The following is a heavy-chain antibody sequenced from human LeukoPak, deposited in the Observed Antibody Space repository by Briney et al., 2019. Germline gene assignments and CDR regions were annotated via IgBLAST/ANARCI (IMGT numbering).Heavy chain of an antibody. V-gene: IGHV1-2*02. J-gene: IGHJ6*03. D-gene: IGHD4-11*01. CDR1: GYTFTGYY. CDR2: INPNNGGT. CDR3: ARVSAYSRGYYMDV. Sequence: GASVKVSCKASGYTFTGYYMHWVRQAPGQGLEWMGWINPNNGGTNYAQKFQGRVTMTRDTSISTAYMELISLRSDDTAVYYCARVSAYSRGYYMDVWGKGTTVTVSS.